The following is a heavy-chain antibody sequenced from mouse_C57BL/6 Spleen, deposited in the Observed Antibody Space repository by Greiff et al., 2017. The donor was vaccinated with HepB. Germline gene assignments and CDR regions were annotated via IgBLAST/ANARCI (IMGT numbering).Heavy chain of an antibody. CDR2: IWSGGST. CDR1: GFSLTSYG. V-gene: IGHV2-4*01. Sequence: VKLMESGPGLVQPSQSLSITCTVSGFSLTSYGVHWVRQPPGKGLEWLGVIWSGGSTDYNAAFISRLSISKDNSKSQVFFKMNSLQADDTAIYYCAKGGFSSAMDYWGQGTSVTVSS. J-gene: IGHJ4*01. CDR3: AKGGFSSAMDY.